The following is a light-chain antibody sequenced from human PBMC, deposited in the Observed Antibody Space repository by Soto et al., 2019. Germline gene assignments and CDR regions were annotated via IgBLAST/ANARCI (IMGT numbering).Light chain of an antibody. J-gene: IGLJ3*02. CDR1: SSNIGAGYD. CDR2: GNS. V-gene: IGLV1-40*01. CDR3: QSYDSSLSGWV. Sequence: QSVLTQPPSVSGAPGQRVTISCTGSSSNIGAGYDVHWYQQLPGTAPKLLIYGNSNRPSGVPDRFSGSNSGTSASLAITGLQAEDEADYYRQSYDSSLSGWVFGGGTKLTVL.